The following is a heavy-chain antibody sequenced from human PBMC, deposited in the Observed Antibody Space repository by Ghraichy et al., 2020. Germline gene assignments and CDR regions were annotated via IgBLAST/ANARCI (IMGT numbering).Heavy chain of an antibody. J-gene: IGHJ6*02. D-gene: IGHD3-3*01. CDR1: GGSFSGYY. CDR2: INHSGST. Sequence: SQTLSLTCAVYGGSFSGYYWSWIRQPPGKGLEWIGEINHSGSTNYNPSLKSRVTISVDTSKNQFSLKLSSVTAADTAVYYCARGGRVSTYYDFWSGPTYYGMDVWGQGTTVTVSS. CDR3: ARGGRVSTYYDFWSGPTYYGMDV. V-gene: IGHV4-34*01.